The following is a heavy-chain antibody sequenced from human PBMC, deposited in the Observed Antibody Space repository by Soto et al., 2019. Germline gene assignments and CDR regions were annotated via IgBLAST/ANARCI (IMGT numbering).Heavy chain of an antibody. CDR1: GGSINSSSYF. Sequence: SETLSLTCSVSGGSINSSSYFWGWVRQPPGKGLEWIGSIYYSGSTYYNPSLRSRVTISVDTSKNQFSLKLSSVTAADTAYYYCARSFYDLSTATGGHWFDPWGHGTLVTVSS. CDR3: ARSFYDLSTATGGHWFDP. CDR2: IYYSGST. J-gene: IGHJ5*02. V-gene: IGHV4-39*07. D-gene: IGHD3-9*01.